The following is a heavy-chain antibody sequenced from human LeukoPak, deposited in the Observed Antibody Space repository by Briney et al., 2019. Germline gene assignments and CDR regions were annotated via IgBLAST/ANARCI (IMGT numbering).Heavy chain of an antibody. CDR3: ARRRSRWVHAFDL. V-gene: IGHV3-30*04. D-gene: IGHD6-13*01. J-gene: IGHJ3*01. CDR2: ISYDGSNK. Sequence: GGSLRLSCAASGFTFSSYAMHWVRQAPGKGLEGVAVISYDGSNKYYADSVKGRFTISRENSKNTLYLQMNSLRAEETDVYYCARRRSRWVHAFDLWPQGPMVPVSS. CDR1: GFTFSSYA.